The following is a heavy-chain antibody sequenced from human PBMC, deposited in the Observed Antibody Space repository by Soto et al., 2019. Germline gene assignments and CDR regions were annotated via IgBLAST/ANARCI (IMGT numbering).Heavy chain of an antibody. CDR2: ISGSGGST. Sequence: GGSLRLSCAASGFTFSSYAMSWVRQAPGKGLEWVSAISGSGGSTYYADSVKGRFTISRDNSKNALYLQMNSLRAEDTAVYYCAKDRITMIVVVITYFDYWGQGTLVTVSS. CDR1: GFTFSSYA. J-gene: IGHJ4*02. V-gene: IGHV3-23*01. CDR3: AKDRITMIVVVITYFDY. D-gene: IGHD3-22*01.